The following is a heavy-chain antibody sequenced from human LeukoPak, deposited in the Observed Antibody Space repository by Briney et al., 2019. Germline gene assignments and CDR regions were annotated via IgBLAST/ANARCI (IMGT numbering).Heavy chain of an antibody. D-gene: IGHD4-23*01. CDR3: ARDPTYDSVVTPSWFDP. V-gene: IGHV1-69*06. CDR1: GGTFSSYA. Sequence: ASVKVSCKASGGTFSSYAISWVRQAPGQGLEWMGGIIPIFGTANYAQKFQGRVTITADKSTSTAYMELSSLRSEDTAVYYCARDPTYDSVVTPSWFDPWGQGTLVTVSS. CDR2: IIPIFGTA. J-gene: IGHJ5*02.